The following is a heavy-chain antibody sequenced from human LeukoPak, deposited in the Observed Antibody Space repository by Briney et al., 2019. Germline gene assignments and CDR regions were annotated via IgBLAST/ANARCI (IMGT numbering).Heavy chain of an antibody. CDR2: FDPEHGET. V-gene: IGHV1-24*01. D-gene: IGHD1-26*01. CDR1: GYTLTELS. CDR3: ATTVRGWDLLPLDY. J-gene: IGHJ4*02. Sequence: ASVKVSCKVYGYTLTELSFHWVRQAPGKGLDWLGGFDPEHGETMYARKFQGRVTMTEDSSTDTAYMELSSLRSEDTAVYYCATTVRGWDLLPLDYWGQGTLVTVSS.